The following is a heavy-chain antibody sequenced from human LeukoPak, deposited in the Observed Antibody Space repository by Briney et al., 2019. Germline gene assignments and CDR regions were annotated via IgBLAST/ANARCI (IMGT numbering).Heavy chain of an antibody. CDR1: GFAVKSNY. CDR3: ARDRGPGWFDP. Sequence: GGSLRLSCAASGFAVKSNYVSWVRQAPGKGLEWLSVIYSTGTTFYADSVKGRFTISRDNSKYTVYLQMNSLRPGDTAVYYCARDRGPGWFDPWGQGTLVTVSS. J-gene: IGHJ5*02. D-gene: IGHD3-10*01. CDR2: IYSTGTT. V-gene: IGHV3-66*03.